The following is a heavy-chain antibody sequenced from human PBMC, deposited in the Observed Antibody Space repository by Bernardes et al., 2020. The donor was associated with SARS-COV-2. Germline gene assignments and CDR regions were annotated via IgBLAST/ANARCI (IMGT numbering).Heavy chain of an antibody. CDR3: TKSQGTSMAEY. V-gene: IGHV3-23*01. CDR2: ISGSTSNT. J-gene: IGHJ4*02. Sequence: GGSLRLSCAASGFTFSNYAMNWVRQAPGKGLEWVSAISGSTSNTYYVDSVKGRFTISRDNSKNTLYLQINSLRAEDTAVYYCTKSQGTSMAEYWGQGTLVSVSS. D-gene: IGHD5-18*01. CDR1: GFTFSNYA.